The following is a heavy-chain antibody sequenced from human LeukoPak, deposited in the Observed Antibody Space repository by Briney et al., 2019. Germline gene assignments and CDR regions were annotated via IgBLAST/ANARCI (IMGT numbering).Heavy chain of an antibody. Sequence: KPSETLSLTCTVSGGSISSSSYYWGWIRQPPGKGLEWIGSIYYSGSTYYNPSLKSRVTISVDTSKNQFSLKLSSVTAADTAVYYCARGYYYDSSGSLVGAFDIWGQGTMVTVSS. CDR3: ARGYYYDSSGSLVGAFDI. V-gene: IGHV4-39*07. CDR1: GGSISSSSYY. D-gene: IGHD3-22*01. J-gene: IGHJ3*02. CDR2: IYYSGST.